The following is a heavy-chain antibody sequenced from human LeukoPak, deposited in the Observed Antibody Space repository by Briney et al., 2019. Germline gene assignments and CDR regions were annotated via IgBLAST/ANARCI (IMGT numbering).Heavy chain of an antibody. D-gene: IGHD2-15*01. CDR1: GYTFTAYY. V-gene: IGHV1-2*02. CDR3: ARDGGSTTPDFDY. J-gene: IGHJ4*02. Sequence: GASVKVSCKTSGYTFTAYYMYWLRQAPGQGLECMGWIYPNSGATGYAQNFQGRVTMTRDTSVSTIYMELSRLRSDDTAVYYCARDGGSTTPDFDYWGQGTLVTVSS. CDR2: IYPNSGAT.